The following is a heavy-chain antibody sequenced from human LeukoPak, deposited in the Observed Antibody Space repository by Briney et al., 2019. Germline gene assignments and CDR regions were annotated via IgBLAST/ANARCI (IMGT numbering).Heavy chain of an antibody. V-gene: IGHV1-69*04. CDR2: IIPILGIA. CDR1: GGTFSSYA. Sequence: EASVKVSCKASGGTFSSYAISWVRQAPGQGLEWMGRIIPILGIANYAQKFQGRVTITADKSTSTAHMELSSLRSEDTAVYYCARHDSSGYQYYFDYWGQGTLVTVSS. J-gene: IGHJ4*02. CDR3: ARHDSSGYQYYFDY. D-gene: IGHD3-22*01.